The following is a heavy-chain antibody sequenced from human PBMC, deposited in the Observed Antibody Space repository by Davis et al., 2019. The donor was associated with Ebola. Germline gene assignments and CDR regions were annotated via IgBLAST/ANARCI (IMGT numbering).Heavy chain of an antibody. CDR1: GGSFSGYY. V-gene: IGHV4-34*01. J-gene: IGHJ4*02. CDR3: ARGDFWSGYGR. D-gene: IGHD3-3*01. Sequence: SETLSLTCAAYGGSFSGYYWSWIRQPPGKGLEWIGEINHSGSTNYNPSLKSRVTISVDTSKNQFSLKLSSVTAADTAVYYCARGDFWSGYGRWGQGTLVTVSS. CDR2: INHSGST.